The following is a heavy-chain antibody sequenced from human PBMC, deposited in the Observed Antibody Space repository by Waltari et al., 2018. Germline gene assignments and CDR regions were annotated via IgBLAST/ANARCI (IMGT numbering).Heavy chain of an antibody. J-gene: IGHJ4*02. CDR3: ARSIKMVGATECDF. V-gene: IGHV3-30*03. CDR1: GFTFSGHA. CDR2: MLYDVTYK. D-gene: IGHD1-26*01. Sequence: QVQLVESGGGVVQPGRSLRHSCAASGFTFSGHAMHWFSQTPVKGRECGSVMLYDVTYKNYTEAVEGRFIICRDYFKNTLYLEMHSLRAEDTAVYYCARSIKMVGATECDFWGLCTLVRVSS.